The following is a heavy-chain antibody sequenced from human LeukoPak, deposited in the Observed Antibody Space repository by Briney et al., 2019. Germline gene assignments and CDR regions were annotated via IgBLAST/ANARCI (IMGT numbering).Heavy chain of an antibody. CDR3: GRDIPSGYYDH. CDR2: IYYSGAT. D-gene: IGHD3-3*01. V-gene: IGHV4-39*07. Sequence: GSLRLSCAASGFTFSSYSMNWVRQPPGKGLEWIASIYYSGATHYNPSLKSRVTISADTSKNQFSLRLDSVTAADTAVYYCGRDIPSGYYDHWGQGTLVTVSS. J-gene: IGHJ5*02. CDR1: GFTFSSYS.